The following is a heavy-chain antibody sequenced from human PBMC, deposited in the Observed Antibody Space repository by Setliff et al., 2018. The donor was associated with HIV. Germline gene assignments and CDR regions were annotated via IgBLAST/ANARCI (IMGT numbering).Heavy chain of an antibody. CDR1: GFFFKNAW. CDR2: IKSEADGGTE. CDR3: TTAGHGSLDFDY. Sequence: RLSCAASGFFFKNAWMSWVRQAPGKGLEWIGRIKSEADGGTEESAAFLKGRFTISRDDSKNTLFLQMRGLSAEDTALYYCTTAGHGSLDFDYWGQGTRVTVSS. V-gene: IGHV3-15*01. J-gene: IGHJ4*02. D-gene: IGHD1-1*01.